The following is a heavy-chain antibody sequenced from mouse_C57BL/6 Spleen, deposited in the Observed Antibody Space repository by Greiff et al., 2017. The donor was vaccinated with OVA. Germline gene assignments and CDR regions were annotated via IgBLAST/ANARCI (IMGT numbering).Heavy chain of an antibody. D-gene: IGHD2-4*01. Sequence: QVQLQQPGAELVKPGASVKLSCKASGYTFTSYWMQWVKQRPGQGLEWIGEIDPSDSYTNYNQKFKGKATLTVDTSSSTAYMQLSSLTSEDSAVYYCARGRYDYGFAYWGQGTLVTVSA. CDR3: ARGRYDYGFAY. CDR1: GYTFTSYW. CDR2: IDPSDSYT. J-gene: IGHJ3*01. V-gene: IGHV1-50*01.